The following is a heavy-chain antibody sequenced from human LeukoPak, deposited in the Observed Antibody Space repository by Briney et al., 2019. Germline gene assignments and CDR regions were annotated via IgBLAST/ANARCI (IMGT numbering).Heavy chain of an antibody. Sequence: GRSLRLSCAASGFTFDDYAMHWVRQAPGKGLEWVSGISWNSGSIGYADSVKGRFTISRDNAKNSLYLQMNSLRAEDTALYYCAKDPSSSIAEAAPPDYWGQGTLVTVSS. J-gene: IGHJ4*02. CDR3: AKDPSSSIAEAAPPDY. CDR2: ISWNSGSI. D-gene: IGHD6-19*01. V-gene: IGHV3-9*01. CDR1: GFTFDDYA.